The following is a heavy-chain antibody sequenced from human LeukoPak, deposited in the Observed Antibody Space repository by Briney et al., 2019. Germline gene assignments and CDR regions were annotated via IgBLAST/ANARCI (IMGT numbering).Heavy chain of an antibody. CDR1: GGSISSSSYY. CDR2: IYYSGST. J-gene: IGHJ3*02. V-gene: IGHV4-39*01. Sequence: SETLSLTCTVSGGSISSSSYYWGWIRQPPGKGLEWIGSIYYSGSTYYNPSLKSRVTISVDTSKNQFSLKLSSVTAADTAVYYCARPYYYDSSGYYGTFWESGAFDIWGQGTMVTVSS. CDR3: ARPYYYDSSGYYGTFWESGAFDI. D-gene: IGHD3-22*01.